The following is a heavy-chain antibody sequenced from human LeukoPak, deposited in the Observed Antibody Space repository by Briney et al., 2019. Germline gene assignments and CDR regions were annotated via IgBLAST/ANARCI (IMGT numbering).Heavy chain of an antibody. CDR1: GFTVSSNY. CDR2: IYSGGST. D-gene: IGHD1-1*01. J-gene: IGHJ4*02. CDR3: ARSPGTTLTGDY. V-gene: IGHV3-53*01. Sequence: PGGSLRLSCAASGFTVSSNYMSWVRQAPGKGLVWVSVIYSGGSTYYADSVKGRFTTSRDNSKNTLYLQMNSLRAEDTAVYYCARSPGTTLTGDYWGQGTLVTVSS.